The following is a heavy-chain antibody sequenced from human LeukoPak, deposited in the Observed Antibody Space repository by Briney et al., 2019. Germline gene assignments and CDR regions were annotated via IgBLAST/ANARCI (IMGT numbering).Heavy chain of an antibody. V-gene: IGHV1-2*06. Sequence: ASVKVSCKASGYTFTGYYMHWVRQAPGQGLEWMGRINPNNGGTYYSQKFQGRVTMTRDTSITTAYMELSRLRSDDTAVYYCARAPAYCGGDCYFYWGQGTLVTVSS. CDR3: ARAPAYCGGDCYFY. CDR2: INPNNGGT. D-gene: IGHD2-21*02. CDR1: GYTFTGYY. J-gene: IGHJ4*02.